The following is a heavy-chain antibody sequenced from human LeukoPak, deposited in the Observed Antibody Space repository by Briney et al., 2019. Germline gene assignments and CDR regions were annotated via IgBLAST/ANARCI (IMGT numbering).Heavy chain of an antibody. Sequence: ASVKVSCKSSGYTFTSYDMHWVRQAPGQGLEWMGIIKPSGGSTSYAQKFQGRVTMTRDTSTSTVYMELSNLRSEDTAVYYCARANYGQSFRWFDPWGQGTLVTVSS. J-gene: IGHJ5*02. CDR2: IKPSGGST. CDR3: ARANYGQSFRWFDP. CDR1: GYTFTSYD. V-gene: IGHV1-46*01. D-gene: IGHD4-17*01.